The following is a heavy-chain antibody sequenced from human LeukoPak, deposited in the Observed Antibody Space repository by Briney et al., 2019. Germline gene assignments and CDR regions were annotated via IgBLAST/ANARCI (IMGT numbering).Heavy chain of an antibody. D-gene: IGHD3-9*01. J-gene: IGHJ6*02. CDR1: GFTFSSYS. CDR3: ARQKRTYYDILTGATGAYYYGMDV. CDR2: IKQDGSEK. V-gene: IGHV3-7*01. Sequence: PGGSLRLSCAASGFTFSSYSMSWVRQAPGKGLEWVANIKQDGSEKYYVDSVKGRFTISRDNAKNSLYLQMNSLRAEDTAVYYCARQKRTYYDILTGATGAYYYGMDVWGQGTTVTVSS.